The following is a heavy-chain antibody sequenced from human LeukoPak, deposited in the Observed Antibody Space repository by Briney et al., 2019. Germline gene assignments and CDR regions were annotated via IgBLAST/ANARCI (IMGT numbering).Heavy chain of an antibody. CDR3: TTDRGIVERPLFDY. CDR1: GFTFIIGW. CDR2: IKSKGDGGTT. J-gene: IGHJ4*02. V-gene: IGHV3-15*01. D-gene: IGHD1-26*01. Sequence: KPGGSLRLSCAASGFTFIIGWMGWVRQAPGKGLEWVGRIKSKGDGGTTDYAAPVKGRFIVSRDDSKNTLYLQMSSLKTEDTALYYCTTDRGIVERPLFDYWGQGILVTVSS.